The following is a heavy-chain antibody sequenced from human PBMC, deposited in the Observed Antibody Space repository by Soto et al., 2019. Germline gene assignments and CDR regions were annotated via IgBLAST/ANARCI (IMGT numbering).Heavy chain of an antibody. V-gene: IGHV3-30-3*01. D-gene: IGHD3-3*01. CDR3: GRVLSNYYYYGIDV. CDR1: GFTFSSYA. CDR2: ISYDGSNK. Sequence: QVQLVESGGGVVQPGRSLRLSCAASGFTFSSYAMHWVRQAPGKGLEWVAVISYDGSNKYYADYVKGRFTISRDNSKNTLYLQMNSLRAEDTAVYYCGRVLSNYYYYGIDVWGQGTTVTVSS. J-gene: IGHJ6*02.